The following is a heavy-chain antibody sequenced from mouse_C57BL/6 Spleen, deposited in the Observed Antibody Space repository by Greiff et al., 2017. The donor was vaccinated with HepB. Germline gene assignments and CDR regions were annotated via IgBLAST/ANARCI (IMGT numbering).Heavy chain of an antibody. CDR2: IDPEDGDT. V-gene: IGHV14-1*01. Sequence: VQLQQSGAELVRPGASVKLSCTASGFNIKDYYMHWVKQRPEQGLEWIGRIDPEDGDTEYAPKFQGKATMTADPSSNTAYLQLSGLTSEDTSVYYCTSYYDYPFAYWGQGTLVTVSA. CDR1: GFNIKDYY. D-gene: IGHD2-4*01. J-gene: IGHJ3*01. CDR3: TSYYDYPFAY.